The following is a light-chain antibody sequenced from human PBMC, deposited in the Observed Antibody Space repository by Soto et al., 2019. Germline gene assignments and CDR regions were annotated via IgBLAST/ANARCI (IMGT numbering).Light chain of an antibody. Sequence: EIVLTQSPGTLSLSPGERATLSCRASERVSNNYLAWYQQKPGQAPRLLIYGASNRATGIPDRFSGSGSGADFTLPISSLEPEDFAVYYCQQRSDSITFGQGTRLEIK. V-gene: IGKV3D-20*02. CDR1: ERVSNNY. J-gene: IGKJ5*01. CDR3: QQRSDSIT. CDR2: GAS.